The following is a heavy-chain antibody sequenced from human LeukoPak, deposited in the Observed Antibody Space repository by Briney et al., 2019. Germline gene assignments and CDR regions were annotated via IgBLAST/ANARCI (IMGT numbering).Heavy chain of an antibody. V-gene: IGHV4-34*01. CDR1: GGSFSGYY. D-gene: IGHD2-2*01. J-gene: IGHJ4*02. CDR2: VNHSGGT. CDR3: ARGSGLYCSSTSCPYNY. Sequence: NSSETLSLACAVYGGSFSGYYWSWIRQPPGKGLEWIGEVNHSGGTNYNPYLKSRVTISVDTSKNQFSLKLSSVTAADTAVYYCARGSGLYCSSTSCPYNYWGQGTLVTVSS.